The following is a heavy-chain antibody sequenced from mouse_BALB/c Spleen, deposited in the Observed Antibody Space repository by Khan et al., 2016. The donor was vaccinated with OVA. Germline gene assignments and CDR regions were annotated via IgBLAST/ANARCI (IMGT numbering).Heavy chain of an antibody. CDR2: ISTYYGDS. CDR3: ARGSCNYRFAY. V-gene: IGHV1S137*01. Sequence: QVQLQQSGAELVRPGVSVKISCKGSGYTFTDFSMHWVKQSHAKSLEWIGVISTYYGDSIYNQKFKVKATMTVDKSSSTAYMELARLTSEDSAIYYGARGSCNYRFAYWGQGTLVTVSA. D-gene: IGHD2-1*01. J-gene: IGHJ3*01. CDR1: GYTFTDFS.